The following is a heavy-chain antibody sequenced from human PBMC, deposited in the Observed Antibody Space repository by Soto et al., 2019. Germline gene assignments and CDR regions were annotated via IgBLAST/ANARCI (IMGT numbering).Heavy chain of an antibody. CDR2: IYYSGST. J-gene: IGHJ4*02. V-gene: IGHV4-61*01. CDR1: GGSVSSGYYY. CDR3: AIYYGDYYFDY. Sequence: QVQLQESGPGLVKPSETLSLTCTVSGGSVSSGYYYWSWIRQPPGKGLEWIGYIYYSGSTNYNPSLKSRVTISVDTSKTQFSLKLNSVTAADTAVYHCAIYYGDYYFDYWGRGTLVTVSS. D-gene: IGHD4-17*01.